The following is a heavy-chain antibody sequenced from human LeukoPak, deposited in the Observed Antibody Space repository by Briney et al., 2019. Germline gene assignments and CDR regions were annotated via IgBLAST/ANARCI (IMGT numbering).Heavy chain of an antibody. Sequence: ASVKVSCKASGYTFTGYYMHWVRQAPGQGLEWMGWINPNSGGTNYAQKFQGRVTMTRDTSISTAYMELSRLRSDDTAVYYCSAYSRAQLHYYYGMDVWGQGTTATVSS. CDR1: GYTFTGYY. J-gene: IGHJ6*02. CDR3: SAYSRAQLHYYYGMDV. D-gene: IGHD6-13*01. V-gene: IGHV1-2*02. CDR2: INPNSGGT.